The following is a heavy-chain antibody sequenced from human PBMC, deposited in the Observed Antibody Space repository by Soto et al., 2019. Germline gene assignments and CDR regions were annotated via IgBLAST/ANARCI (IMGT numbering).Heavy chain of an antibody. CDR1: GSTSSSSYY. CDR3: VRHDFRMEGHSYGMAFDY. CDR2: IYYIGRT. J-gene: IGHJ4*02. V-gene: IGHV4-39*01. D-gene: IGHD5-18*01. Sequence: QLQLQESGPGLVKPSETLSLTCTVPGSTSSSSYYWGWIRQPPGKRLEWIGSIYYIGRTFYNPSLKSRVTISEDTSQNQVSLKVTSVTATDTAIYYCVRHDFRMEGHSYGMAFDYWGQGSLVTVSS.